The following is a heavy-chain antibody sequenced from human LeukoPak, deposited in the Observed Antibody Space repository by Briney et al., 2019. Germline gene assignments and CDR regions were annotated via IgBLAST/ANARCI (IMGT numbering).Heavy chain of an antibody. CDR2: INHSGST. V-gene: IGHV4-34*01. CDR1: GGSFSGYY. Sequence: SETLSLTCAVYGGSFSGYYWSWLRQPPGKGLEWIGEINHSGSTNYNPSLKSRVTISVDTSKNQFSLKLSSVTAADTAVYYCARRKVRGVINYYYYMDGWGKGTTVTVS. J-gene: IGHJ6*03. CDR3: ARRKVRGVINYYYYMDG. D-gene: IGHD3-10*01.